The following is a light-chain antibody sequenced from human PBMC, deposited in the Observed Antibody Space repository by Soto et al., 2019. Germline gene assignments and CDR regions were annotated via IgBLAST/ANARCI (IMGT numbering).Light chain of an antibody. V-gene: IGLV1-44*01. J-gene: IGLJ3*02. CDR1: SSNIGRDT. Sequence: QSVLTQPPSASGTPGQRVTISCSGSSSNIGRDTVNWYQQLPGTAPKLLIYSNNQRPSGVPDRFSGSKSGTSASLAISGLQSEDEADYHCAVWDGSLNGWVFGGGTKVTVL. CDR2: SNN. CDR3: AVWDGSLNGWV.